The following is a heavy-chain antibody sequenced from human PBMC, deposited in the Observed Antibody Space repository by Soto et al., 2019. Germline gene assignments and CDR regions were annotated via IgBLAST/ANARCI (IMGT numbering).Heavy chain of an antibody. Sequence: ASVKVSCKASGYTFTGYYMHWVRQAPGQGLEWMGWINPNSGGTNYAQKFQGWVTMTRDTSISTAYMELSRLRSDDTAVYYCARAVDTAMGPVYYYGMDVWGQGTTVTVSS. V-gene: IGHV1-2*04. CDR1: GYTFTGYY. J-gene: IGHJ6*02. CDR2: INPNSGGT. CDR3: ARAVDTAMGPVYYYGMDV. D-gene: IGHD5-18*01.